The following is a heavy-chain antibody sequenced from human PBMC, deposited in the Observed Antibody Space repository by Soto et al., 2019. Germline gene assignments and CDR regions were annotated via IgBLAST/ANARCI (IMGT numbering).Heavy chain of an antibody. CDR1: GFTFSSYG. J-gene: IGHJ4*02. V-gene: IGHV3-30*18. CDR3: AKSSVYDFWSGYDY. Sequence: PGGSLRLSCAASGFTFSSYGMHWVRQAPGKGLEWVAVISYDGSNKYYADSVKGRFTISRDNSKNTLYLQMNSLRAEDTAVYYCAKSSVYDFWSGYDYWGQGTLVTVSS. CDR2: ISYDGSNK. D-gene: IGHD3-3*01.